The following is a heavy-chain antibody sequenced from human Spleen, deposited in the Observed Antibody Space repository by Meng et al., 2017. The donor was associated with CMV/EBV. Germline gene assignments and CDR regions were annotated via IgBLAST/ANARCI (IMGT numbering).Heavy chain of an antibody. CDR1: SDHA. CDR3: ARLRWGPRDDLWSGPFDN. D-gene: IGHD3-3*01. CDR2: IIPLFASA. V-gene: IGHV1-69*05. Sequence: SDHAITWVRQAPGQGLEWMGGIIPLFASANYAQKLQGRVTITTDGSTNTAYIELNSLRSEDTAVYYCARLRWGPRDDLWSGPFDNWGQGTLVTVSS. J-gene: IGHJ4*02.